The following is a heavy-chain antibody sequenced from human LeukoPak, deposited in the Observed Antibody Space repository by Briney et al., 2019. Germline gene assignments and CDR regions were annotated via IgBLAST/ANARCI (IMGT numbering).Heavy chain of an antibody. J-gene: IGHJ4*02. V-gene: IGHV3-74*01. CDR3: ARRSSGSPPYYFGY. Sequence: GGSLRLSCAGSGLTFSSYWMHWVRQAPGKGLVWVSRINSDGSSTSYADSVKGRFTISRDNAKNTLYLQMNSLRAEDTAVYYCARRSSGSPPYYFGYWGQGTLVTVSS. CDR1: GLTFSSYW. CDR2: INSDGSST. D-gene: IGHD1-26*01.